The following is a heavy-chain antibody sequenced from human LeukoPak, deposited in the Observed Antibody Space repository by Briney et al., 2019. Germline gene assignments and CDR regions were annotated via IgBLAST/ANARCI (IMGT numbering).Heavy chain of an antibody. CDR1: GDSISGFY. J-gene: IGHJ5*02. V-gene: IGHV4-59*12. Sequence: SETLSLTCTVSGDSISGFYWSWIRQPPGKGLEWIGYIYYSGSTNYNPSLKSRVTMSIDTSKNQFSLKLSSVTAADTAVYYCARDGGGFLGVFDPWGQGTLVTVSS. CDR3: ARDGGGFLGVFDP. D-gene: IGHD3-10*01. CDR2: IYYSGST.